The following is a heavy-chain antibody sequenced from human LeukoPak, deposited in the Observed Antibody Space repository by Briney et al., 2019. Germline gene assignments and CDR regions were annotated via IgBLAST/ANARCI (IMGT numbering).Heavy chain of an antibody. J-gene: IGHJ2*01. D-gene: IGHD3-22*01. CDR2: IYTSGST. Sequence: PSETLSLTCTVSGGSISSYYWSWIRQPAGKGPEWIGRIYTSGSTNYNPSLKSRVTMSVDTSRNQFSLKLSSVTAADTAMYYCARHIAADSSGYYLPINWYFDLWGRGTLVTVSS. V-gene: IGHV4-4*07. CDR1: GGSISSYY. CDR3: ARHIAADSSGYYLPINWYFDL.